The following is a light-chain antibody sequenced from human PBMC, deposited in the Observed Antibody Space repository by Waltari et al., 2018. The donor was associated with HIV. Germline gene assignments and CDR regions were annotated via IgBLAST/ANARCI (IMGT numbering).Light chain of an antibody. CDR3: QQRSSWPIT. J-gene: IGKJ5*01. V-gene: IGKV3-11*01. CDR2: DTS. Sequence: EIVLTQSPATLSVSPGERATLSCRASQSVSSYLAWYQQKPGQAPRLLIYDTSSRATGIPARFSGSGSGTDFTLTISSLEPGDFGVYYCQQRSSWPITFGQGTRLEIK. CDR1: QSVSSY.